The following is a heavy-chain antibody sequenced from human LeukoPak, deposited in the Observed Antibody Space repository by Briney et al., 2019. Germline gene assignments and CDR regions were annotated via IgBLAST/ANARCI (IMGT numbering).Heavy chain of an antibody. V-gene: IGHV4-59*01. Sequence: SETLSLTCTVSGVSINTYFWSWIRQPPGKGLEWIGYVYYNGITNYNPSLKSRVSISLDTSKNQFSLRLNSVTAAETAVYYCASQLGGTTFHWGQGTLATVSS. D-gene: IGHD1/OR15-1a*01. CDR1: GVSINTYF. CDR2: VYYNGIT. J-gene: IGHJ4*02. CDR3: ASQLGGTTFH.